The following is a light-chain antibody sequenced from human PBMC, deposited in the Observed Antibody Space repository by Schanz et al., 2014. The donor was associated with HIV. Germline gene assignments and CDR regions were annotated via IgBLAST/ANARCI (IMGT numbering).Light chain of an antibody. V-gene: IGLV1-51*02. CDR1: SSNIGNNY. CDR3: ISYTRDTVL. J-gene: IGLJ2*01. Sequence: QSVLTQPPSVSAAPGQKVTISCSGSSSNIGNNYVSWYQQLPGTAPKLLIFGYSNRPSGVPDRFSGSKSDSSASLTISGLQPEDEADYYCISYTRDTVLFGGGTKLTVL. CDR2: GYS.